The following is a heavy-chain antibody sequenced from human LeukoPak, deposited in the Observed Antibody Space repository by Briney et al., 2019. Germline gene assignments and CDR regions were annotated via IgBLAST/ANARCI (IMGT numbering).Heavy chain of an antibody. D-gene: IGHD3-22*01. CDR3: ARAGDYDTTWYH. CDR2: ISSSGSTI. CDR1: GFTFSDYY. Sequence: PGGSLRLSCAASGFTFSDYYMSWIRQAPGKGLEWVSYISSSGSTIYYADSVKGRFTISRDNAKNSLYLQMDSLRAEDTALYYRARAGDYDTTWYHWGQGTLVTVSS. J-gene: IGHJ5*02. V-gene: IGHV3-11*04.